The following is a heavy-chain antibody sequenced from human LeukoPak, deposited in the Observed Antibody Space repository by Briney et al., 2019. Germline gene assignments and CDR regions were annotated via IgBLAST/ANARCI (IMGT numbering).Heavy chain of an antibody. J-gene: IGHJ6*02. CDR1: GYTFTSYA. Sequence: ASVKVSCKASGYTFTSYAMNWVRQAPGQGLEWMGWINTNTGNPTYAQGFTGRFVFSLDTSVSAAYLQISSLKAEDTAVYYCAREGVDYSNSPCMDVWGQGTTVTVSS. D-gene: IGHD4-11*01. CDR3: AREGVDYSNSPCMDV. V-gene: IGHV7-4-1*02. CDR2: INTNTGNP.